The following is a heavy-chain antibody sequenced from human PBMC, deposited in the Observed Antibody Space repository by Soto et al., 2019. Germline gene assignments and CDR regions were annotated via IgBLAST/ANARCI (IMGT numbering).Heavy chain of an antibody. CDR1: GYSFTSYY. Sequence: ASVKVSCKASGYSFTSYYMHWVRQAPGQGLEWMGIINPTGGTTSYAQKFQDRVTMTRDTSTSTVYMELSSLTSEDTAVYYCASEQLITTYYYGMDVWGQGTTVTVSS. V-gene: IGHV1-46*01. J-gene: IGHJ6*02. CDR2: INPTGGTT. D-gene: IGHD1-20*01. CDR3: ASEQLITTYYYGMDV.